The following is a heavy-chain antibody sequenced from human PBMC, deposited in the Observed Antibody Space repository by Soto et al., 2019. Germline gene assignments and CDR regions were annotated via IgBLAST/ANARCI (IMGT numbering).Heavy chain of an antibody. CDR2: RWYDGSNK. CDR3: GRDRALGDTVVVDS. Sequence: QVQLVESGGGVVQPGKSLRLSCAASGFTFSTYGMHWVRQAPGKGLECVAVRWYDGSNKYHGDSLKGRFTMSRDNSKNTMYLKINNRRSEEAAVYFSGRDRALGDTVVVDSWGQGTVVTVSS. D-gene: IGHD3-16*01. CDR1: GFTFSTYG. V-gene: IGHV3-33*01. J-gene: IGHJ4*02.